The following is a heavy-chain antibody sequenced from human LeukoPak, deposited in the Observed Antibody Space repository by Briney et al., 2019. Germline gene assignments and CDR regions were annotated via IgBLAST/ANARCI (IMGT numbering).Heavy chain of an antibody. CDR3: ASIWAAAGLYYYYYYMDV. J-gene: IGHJ6*03. CDR1: GGSISSYY. CDR2: IYTSGST. Sequence: SETLSLTCTVSGGSISSYYWSWIRQPAGKGLEWIGRIYTSGSTNYNPSLKSRVTMSVDTSKNQFSLKLSSVTAADTAVYYCASIWAAAGLYYYYYYMDVWGKGTTVTVSS. D-gene: IGHD6-13*01. V-gene: IGHV4-4*07.